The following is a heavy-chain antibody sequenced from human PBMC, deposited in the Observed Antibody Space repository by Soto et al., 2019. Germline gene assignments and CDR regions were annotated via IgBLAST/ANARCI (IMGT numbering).Heavy chain of an antibody. CDR1: GFTFSSYA. V-gene: IGHV3-23*01. D-gene: IGHD3-9*01. Sequence: EVQLLESGGGLVQPGGSLRLSCAASGFTFSSYAMSWVRQAPGKGLEWVSAISGSGGSTYYADSVKGRFTISRDNSKNTLYLQMNTLRAENTAVYYCANPPAPVLRFFDGLFSFIHWGQGPLVTFSS. CDR2: ISGSGGST. CDR3: ANPPAPVLRFFDGLFSFIH. J-gene: IGHJ4*02.